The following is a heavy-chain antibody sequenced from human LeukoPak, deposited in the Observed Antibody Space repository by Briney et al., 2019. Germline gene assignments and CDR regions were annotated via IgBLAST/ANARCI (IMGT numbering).Heavy chain of an antibody. V-gene: IGHV1-69*13. CDR2: ITPILGTT. CDR3: ARIRSGGSSLSPPNWFDP. J-gene: IGHJ5*02. Sequence: GASVKVSCKASGGTFSRFTISWVRQAPGQGFEWMGGITPILGTTNYAQKFQGRVTNTADESTSTAYMELSSLRSEDTAVYYCARIRSGGSSLSPPNWFDPWGQGTLVSVSS. CDR1: GGTFSRFT. D-gene: IGHD1-26*01.